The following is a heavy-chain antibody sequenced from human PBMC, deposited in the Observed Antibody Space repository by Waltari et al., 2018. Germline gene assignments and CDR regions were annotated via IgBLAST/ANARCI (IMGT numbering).Heavy chain of an antibody. CDR3: ARMVRGYCSSTSCHIDH. J-gene: IGHJ4*02. CDR2: IYYSGST. D-gene: IGHD2-2*01. V-gene: IGHV4-39*07. Sequence: QLQLQESGPGLVKPSETLSLTCTVSGGSISSSSYYWGWVRQPPGKGLEWIGSIYYSGSTYYNPSLKSRVTISVDTSKNQFSLRVSSVTAADTAVFYCARMVRGYCSSTSCHIDHWGQGTLVTVSS. CDR1: GGSISSSSYY.